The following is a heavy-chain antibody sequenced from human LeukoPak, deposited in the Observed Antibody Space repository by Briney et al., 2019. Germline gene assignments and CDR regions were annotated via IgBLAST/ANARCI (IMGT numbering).Heavy chain of an antibody. CDR1: GFTLSSYS. V-gene: IGHV3-48*01. J-gene: IGHJ4*02. CDR2: ISASGSTM. CDR3: VRDRGRDLRVFDY. D-gene: IGHD3-10*01. Sequence: PGGSLRLYCAASGFTLSSYSINWIRQAPGKGLEWVSYISASGSTMYYAGSLEGRFTISRDNAKNSLSLQMNSLRTEDTAVYYCVRDRGRDLRVFDYWGQGTLVTVSS.